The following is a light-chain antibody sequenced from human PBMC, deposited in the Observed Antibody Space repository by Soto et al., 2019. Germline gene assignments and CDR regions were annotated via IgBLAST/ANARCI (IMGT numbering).Light chain of an antibody. CDR2: AAS. V-gene: IGKV3-20*01. Sequence: EIVLTQSPGPLSLSPGERATLSCRSSQSVSNNYLAWYQQKPGQAPRLIIYAASIRATGIPDRFSGSGSGTDFSLTISRLEPEDVAVYYCHQYDNTPQTFGQGTKVDIK. J-gene: IGKJ2*01. CDR3: HQYDNTPQT. CDR1: QSVSNNY.